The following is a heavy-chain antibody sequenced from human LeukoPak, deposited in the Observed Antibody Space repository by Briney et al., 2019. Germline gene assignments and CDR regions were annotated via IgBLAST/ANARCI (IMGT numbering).Heavy chain of an antibody. D-gene: IGHD4-17*01. CDR3: ARSGTVTTYGYYHYMDV. CDR2: IYYSGST. J-gene: IGHJ6*03. CDR1: GGSISSSSYY. V-gene: IGHV4-39*01. Sequence: PSETLSLTCTVSGGSISSSSYYWGWIRQPPGKGLEWIGSIYYSGSTYYNPSLKSRVTISVDTSKNQFSLKLSSVTAADTAVYYCARSGTVTTYGYYHYMDVWGKGTTVTISS.